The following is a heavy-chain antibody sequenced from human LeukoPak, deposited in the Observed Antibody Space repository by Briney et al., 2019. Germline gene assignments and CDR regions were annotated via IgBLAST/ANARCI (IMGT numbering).Heavy chain of an antibody. J-gene: IGHJ4*02. CDR2: ISSSSSYI. V-gene: IGHV3-21*01. Sequence: PRGSLRLSCAASGFTFSSYSMNCVRQAPGNWLEWVSSISSSSSYIYYADSVKGRSTISRDNAKNSLYLQMNSLRAEDTAVYYCARDLYGDYFFDYWGQGTLVTVSS. D-gene: IGHD4-17*01. CDR1: GFTFSSYS. CDR3: ARDLYGDYFFDY.